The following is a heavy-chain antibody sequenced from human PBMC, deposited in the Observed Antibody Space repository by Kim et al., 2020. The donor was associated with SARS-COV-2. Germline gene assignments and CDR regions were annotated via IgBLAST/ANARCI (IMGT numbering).Heavy chain of an antibody. J-gene: IGHJ4*02. Sequence: SGPTLVKSTQTLTLTCTFSGFSLTTSGMCVSWIRQRPGKALEWLALIDWDDDKDYSTSLKTRLTISKDTSKNQVVLTLTNMDPVDTATYYCARSSYSTASIIDYWGQRTLLTVSS. CDR3: ARSSYSTASIIDY. CDR2: IDWDDDK. D-gene: IGHD6-6*01. V-gene: IGHV2-70*12. CDR1: GFSLTTSGMC.